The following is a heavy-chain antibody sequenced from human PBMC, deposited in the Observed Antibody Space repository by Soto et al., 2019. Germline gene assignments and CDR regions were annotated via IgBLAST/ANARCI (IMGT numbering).Heavy chain of an antibody. J-gene: IGHJ4*02. Sequence: QVQLVQSGAEVKKPGSSVKVSCKASGGTFSSYAISWVRQAPGQGLEWMGGIIPIFGTANYAQKFQGRVTITADDSTSTAYMELSSLRSEDTAVYYCARSDYSNYKYYFDYWGQGTLVTVSS. V-gene: IGHV1-69*01. D-gene: IGHD4-4*01. CDR3: ARSDYSNYKYYFDY. CDR1: GGTFSSYA. CDR2: IIPIFGTA.